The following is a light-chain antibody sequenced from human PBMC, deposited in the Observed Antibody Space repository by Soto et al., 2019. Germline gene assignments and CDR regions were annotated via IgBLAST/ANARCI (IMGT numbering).Light chain of an antibody. CDR1: QSVSSN. Sequence: EIVMTQSPATLSVSPGERATLSCRASQSVSSNLAWYQQKPGQAPRLLIYGASTRATGIPARFSGSGSGTEFTLFISRLEPEDCGVFYCQQNGRSPTFGPGTKVEVK. CDR3: QQNGRSPT. CDR2: GAS. V-gene: IGKV3-15*01. J-gene: IGKJ3*01.